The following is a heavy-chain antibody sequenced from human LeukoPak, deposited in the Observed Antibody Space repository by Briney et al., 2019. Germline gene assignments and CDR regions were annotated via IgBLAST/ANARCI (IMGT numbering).Heavy chain of an antibody. J-gene: IGHJ4*02. CDR3: ARWGFFRGVNLDY. CDR1: GGSISSGDYY. Sequence: SQTLSLTCTVSGGSISSGDYYWSWIRQPPGKGLEWIGYIYYSGSTYYNPSLKSQVTISVDTSKNQFSLKLSSVTAADTAVYYCARWGFFRGVNLDYWGQGTLVTVSS. V-gene: IGHV4-30-4*01. CDR2: IYYSGST. D-gene: IGHD3-10*01.